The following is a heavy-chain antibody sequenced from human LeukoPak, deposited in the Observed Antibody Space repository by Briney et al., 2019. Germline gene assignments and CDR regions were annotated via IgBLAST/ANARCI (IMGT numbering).Heavy chain of an antibody. CDR3: ARHRLTYYYGSRSLGAFDI. CDR1: GGSFSGYY. V-gene: IGHV4-34*01. CDR2: INHSGST. Sequence: PSETLSLTCAVYGGSFSGYYWSWIRQPPGKGLEWIGEINHSGSTNYNPSLKSRVTISVDTSKNQFSLKLSSVTAADTAVYYCARHRLTYYYGSRSLGAFDIWGRGTMVTVSS. J-gene: IGHJ3*02. D-gene: IGHD3-10*01.